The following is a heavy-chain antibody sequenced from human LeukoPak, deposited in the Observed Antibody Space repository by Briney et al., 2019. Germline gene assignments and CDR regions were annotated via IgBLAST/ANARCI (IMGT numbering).Heavy chain of an antibody. CDR1: GGSFSSGGYY. Sequence: SETLSLTCTVSGGSFSSGGYYWSWIRQPPGKGLEGIGYIYHSGSTYYNPSLKSRDTISVDTSKNQFSLKLSSVTAADTAVYYGASSVYDYDSSAPWYFDLWGRGTLVTVSS. CDR3: ASSVYDYDSSAPWYFDL. J-gene: IGHJ2*01. D-gene: IGHD3-22*01. CDR2: IYHSGST. V-gene: IGHV4-30-2*01.